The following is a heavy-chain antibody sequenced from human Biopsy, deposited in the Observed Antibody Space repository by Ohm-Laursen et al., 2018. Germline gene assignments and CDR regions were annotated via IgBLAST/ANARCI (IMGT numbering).Heavy chain of an antibody. J-gene: IGHJ6*02. CDR3: VKDIRRYFYGMDF. D-gene: IGHD3-10*01. V-gene: IGHV3-9*01. CDR1: DFTFDDYA. CDR2: ITWNSGHI. Sequence: SLRLSCTASDFTFDDYAMSWVRQRPGTGLEWVSGITWNSGHIAYADSVKGRFTISRDNAKNVLWLQMNSLRVDDTAMYYCVKDIRRYFYGMDFWGQGTTVTVS.